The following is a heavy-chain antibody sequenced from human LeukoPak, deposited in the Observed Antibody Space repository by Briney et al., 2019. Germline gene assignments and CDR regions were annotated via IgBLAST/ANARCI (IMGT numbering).Heavy chain of an antibody. J-gene: IGHJ4*02. CDR3: ARVREATIAPFFDY. D-gene: IGHD6-13*01. CDR1: GYTFTSYD. CDR2: MNPNSGNT. V-gene: IGHV1-8*03. Sequence: ASVKVSCKASGYTFTSYDINWVRQATGQGLEWMGWMNPNSGNTGYAQKFQGRVTITRNTSISTAYMELSSLRSEDTAVYYCARVREATIAPFFDYWGQGILVTVSS.